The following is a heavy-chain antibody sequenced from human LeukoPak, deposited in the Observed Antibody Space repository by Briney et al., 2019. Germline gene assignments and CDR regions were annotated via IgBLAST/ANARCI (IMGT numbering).Heavy chain of an antibody. CDR2: IYTSGST. Sequence: SETLSLTCTVSGGSISSYYWSWIRQPAGKGLEWIGRIYTSGSTNYNPSLKGRVTMSVDTSKNQFSLKLSSVTAADTAVYYCARGVVDYDSSGYYFYYFDYWGQGTLVTVSS. V-gene: IGHV4-4*07. D-gene: IGHD3-22*01. CDR1: GGSISSYY. J-gene: IGHJ4*02. CDR3: ARGVVDYDSSGYYFYYFDY.